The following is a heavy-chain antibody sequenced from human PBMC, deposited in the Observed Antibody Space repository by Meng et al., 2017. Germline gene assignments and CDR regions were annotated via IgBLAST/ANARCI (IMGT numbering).Heavy chain of an antibody. J-gene: IGHJ5*02. CDR1: AETFTSDA. CDR2: INTNTGNP. CDR3: ARADSTYYDILTGYYHDNWFDP. V-gene: IGHV7-4-1*02. D-gene: IGHD3-9*01. Sequence: ASVKIASKAAAETFTSDAINWVGQAPGQGLEWMGGINTNTGNPTYAQGFTGRFVFSLDTSVSTAYLQISSLKAEDTAVYYCARADSTYYDILTGYYHDNWFDPWGQGTLVTVSS.